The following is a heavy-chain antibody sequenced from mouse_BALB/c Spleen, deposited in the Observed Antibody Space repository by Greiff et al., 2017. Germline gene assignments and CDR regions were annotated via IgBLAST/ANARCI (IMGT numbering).Heavy chain of an antibody. Sequence: QVQLQQSGPGLVQPSHSLSITCTVSGFSLTSYCVHWVRQSPGKGLEWLGVIWSGGSTDYNAAFISRLSISKDNSKSHVFFKMNSLQANDTDIYYSARAYYSGNYGAMDYWGQGTSVTVSS. CDR1: GFSLTSYC. D-gene: IGHD2-1*01. CDR3: ARAYYSGNYGAMDY. V-gene: IGHV2-2*02. J-gene: IGHJ4*01. CDR2: IWSGGST.